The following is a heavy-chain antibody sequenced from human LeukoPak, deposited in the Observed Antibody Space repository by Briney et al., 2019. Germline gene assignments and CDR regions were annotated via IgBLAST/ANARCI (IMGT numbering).Heavy chain of an antibody. CDR2: IKQDGSEK. D-gene: IGHD2-2*01. Sequence: PGGSLRLSCAASGLTFSSYWMSWVRQAPGKGLEWVANIKQDGSEKFYVDSVKGRFTISRDNAKNSLYLQMDGLRAEDTAVYYCAGYCSSTSCFRTDYWGQGTLVTVSS. J-gene: IGHJ4*02. V-gene: IGHV3-7*01. CDR1: GLTFSSYW. CDR3: AGYCSSTSCFRTDY.